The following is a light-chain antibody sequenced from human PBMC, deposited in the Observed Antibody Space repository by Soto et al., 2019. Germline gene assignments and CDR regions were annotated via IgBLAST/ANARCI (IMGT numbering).Light chain of an antibody. CDR1: QTVSSNY. CDR3: QQYTGPPTT. Sequence: EIILTQSADTLSLSPGERATLSCRASQTVSSNYLAWCQQRPGQAPRLVIYGASTRAAGIPDRFSGSGSGTDFTLTITRLETEDSAVYFCQQYTGPPTTFGQGTRLEIK. V-gene: IGKV3-20*01. J-gene: IGKJ5*01. CDR2: GAS.